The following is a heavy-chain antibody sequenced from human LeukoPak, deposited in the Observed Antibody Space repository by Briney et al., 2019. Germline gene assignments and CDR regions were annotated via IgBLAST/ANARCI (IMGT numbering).Heavy chain of an antibody. J-gene: IGHJ2*01. CDR1: GYTFTSYG. V-gene: IGHV1-18*01. D-gene: IGHD2-15*01. Sequence: ASVKVSCKASGYTFTSYGISWVRQAPGQGLEWMGWISAYNGNTNYAQKLQGRVTMTRDTSTSTVYMELSSLRSEDTAVYYCARDNCSGGSCYSSSGNWYFDLWGRGTLVTVSS. CDR2: ISAYNGNT. CDR3: ARDNCSGGSCYSSSGNWYFDL.